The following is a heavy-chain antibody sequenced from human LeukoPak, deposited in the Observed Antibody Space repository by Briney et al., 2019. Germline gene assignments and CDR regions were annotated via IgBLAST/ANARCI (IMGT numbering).Heavy chain of an antibody. CDR3: ARIAARGYFDY. J-gene: IGHJ4*02. CDR1: GGSISSSSYY. Sequence: SETLSLTCTVCGGSISSSSYYWGWIRQPPGKGLEWIGSIYYSGSTYYNPSLKSRVTISVDTSKNQFSLKLSSVTAADTAVYYCARIAARGYFDYWGQGTLVTVSS. V-gene: IGHV4-39*07. D-gene: IGHD6-6*01. CDR2: IYYSGST.